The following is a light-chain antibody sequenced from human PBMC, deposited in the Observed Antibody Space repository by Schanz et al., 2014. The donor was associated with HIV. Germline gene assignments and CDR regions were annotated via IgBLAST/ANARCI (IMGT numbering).Light chain of an antibody. CDR3: QQLNSFPYT. CDR1: QNIDSA. J-gene: IGKJ2*01. Sequence: EIQMTQSPSSLSASLGDSVTITCRASQNIDSALNWYQQKPGNAPNLLIYAASILQSGVPLRFSGSGSGTDFTLTINGLQPDDFATYYCQQLNSFPYTFGQGTMLEI. CDR2: AAS. V-gene: IGKV1-17*01.